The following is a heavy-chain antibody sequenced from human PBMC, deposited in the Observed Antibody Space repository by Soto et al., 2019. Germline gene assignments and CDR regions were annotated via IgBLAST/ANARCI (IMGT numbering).Heavy chain of an antibody. D-gene: IGHD3-22*01. CDR1: GGSISSGGYY. CDR3: AREMEYDSSGYYNVRWVDP. J-gene: IGHJ5*02. V-gene: IGHV4-31*03. CDR2: IYYSGST. Sequence: SETLSLTCTVSGGSISSGGYYWSWIRQHPGKGLEWIGYIYYSGSTYYNPSLKSRVTISVDTSKNQFSLKLSSVTAADTAVYYCAREMEYDSSGYYNVRWVDPWGQGTLVTVSS.